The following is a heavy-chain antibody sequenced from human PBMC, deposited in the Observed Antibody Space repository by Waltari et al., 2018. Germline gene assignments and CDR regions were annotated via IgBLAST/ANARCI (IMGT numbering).Heavy chain of an antibody. CDR3: ARDRHFSDGGAYYESGL. Sequence: QVQLVQSGSEVKKPGSSVKVSCKASGGTFGSYAVRWVRQAPGQGLEWVGGSKPVLGTTSYAQKFQDRVTLIADDSSSTVYMELSSLKSDDTAVYYCARDRHFSDGGAYYESGLWGRGTLVTVSS. CDR1: GGTFGSYA. D-gene: IGHD2-21*01. CDR2: SKPVLGTT. J-gene: IGHJ2*01. V-gene: IGHV1-69*13.